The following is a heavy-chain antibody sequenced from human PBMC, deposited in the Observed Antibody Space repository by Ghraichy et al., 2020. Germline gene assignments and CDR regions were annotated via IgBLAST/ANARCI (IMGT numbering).Heavy chain of an antibody. CDR2: ISGSGDTT. CDR1: GFTFRRYA. Sequence: GGSLRLSCTASGFTFRRYAMNWVRQAPGKGLEWVSAISGSGDTTYYADSVKGRFFMSRDNSQNTLHLQMNSLRAEDTAIYYCANDPEFTYYYGDLFDYWGQGALVTVSA. CDR3: ANDPEFTYYYGDLFDY. V-gene: IGHV3-23*01. J-gene: IGHJ4*02. D-gene: IGHD3-10*01.